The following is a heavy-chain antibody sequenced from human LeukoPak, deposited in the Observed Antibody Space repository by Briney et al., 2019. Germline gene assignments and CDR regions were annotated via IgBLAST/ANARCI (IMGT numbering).Heavy chain of an antibody. CDR2: IYPNSGGT. CDR1: VYTFTGYY. CDR3: ASSGWAVAGPYYYYYGMDV. D-gene: IGHD6-19*01. J-gene: IGHJ6*02. Sequence: SVTVSCKASVYTFTGYYMHWLRQAPAQGLEWMGWIYPNSGGTNYAQKFQGRVTMTRDTSISTADMELSRLRSDDTAVYYCASSGWAVAGPYYYYYGMDVWGQGTTVTVSS. V-gene: IGHV1-2*02.